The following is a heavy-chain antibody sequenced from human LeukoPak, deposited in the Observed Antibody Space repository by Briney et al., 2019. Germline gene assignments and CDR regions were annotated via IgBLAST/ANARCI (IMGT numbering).Heavy chain of an antibody. CDR1: GFTFSSYA. CDR3: AKGAGDNYYGMDV. D-gene: IGHD7-27*01. V-gene: IGHV3-23*01. Sequence: PGGSLRLSCAASGFTFSSYAMSWVRQAPGKGLEWVSAISGSGDSTYYADPVKGRFTISRDNSKNTLYLQMNSLRAEDTAVYYCAKGAGDNYYGMDVWGQGTTVTVSS. CDR2: ISGSGDST. J-gene: IGHJ6*02.